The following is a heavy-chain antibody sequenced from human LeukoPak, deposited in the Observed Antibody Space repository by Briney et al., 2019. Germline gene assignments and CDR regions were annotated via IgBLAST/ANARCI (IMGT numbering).Heavy chain of an antibody. V-gene: IGHV3-23*01. D-gene: IGHD3-10*01. CDR3: AKDWSGNSCQKTCLGS. CDR1: GFTFTYYA. Sequence: GGSLRLSCQASGFTFTYYAITWARQAPGKGLEWVSSISSSGDTTYYADSVKGRFTVSRDNSKNTLYLQMNSLRADDTAIYYCAKDWSGNSCQKTCLGSWGQGTLVTVSS. J-gene: IGHJ5*02. CDR2: ISSSGDTT.